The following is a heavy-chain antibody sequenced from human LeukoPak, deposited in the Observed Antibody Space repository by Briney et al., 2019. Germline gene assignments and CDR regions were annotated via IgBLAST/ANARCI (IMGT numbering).Heavy chain of an antibody. V-gene: IGHV4-31*03. J-gene: IGHJ4*02. Sequence: SETLSLTCTVSGGSISSGGYYWSWIRQHPGRGLEWIGYIFYSGSTYYNPSLKSRVTISVDTSKNQFSLKLYSVTAADTAVYYCAREGDYSEVWGQGTLVTISS. CDR3: AREGDYSEV. D-gene: IGHD4-11*01. CDR1: GGSISSGGYY. CDR2: IFYSGST.